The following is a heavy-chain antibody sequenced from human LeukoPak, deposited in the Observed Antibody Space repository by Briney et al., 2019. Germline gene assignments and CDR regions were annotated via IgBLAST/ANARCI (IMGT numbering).Heavy chain of an antibody. CDR2: IIPIFGTA. D-gene: IGHD6-19*01. CDR3: ARGIAVAYNWFDP. V-gene: IGHV1-69*13. CDR1: GGTFSSYA. Sequence: GASVKVSCKASGGTFSSYAISWVRQAPGQGLEWMGGIIPIFGTANHAQKFQGRVTITADESTSTAYMELSSLRSEDTAVYYCARGIAVAYNWFDPWGQGTLVTVSS. J-gene: IGHJ5*02.